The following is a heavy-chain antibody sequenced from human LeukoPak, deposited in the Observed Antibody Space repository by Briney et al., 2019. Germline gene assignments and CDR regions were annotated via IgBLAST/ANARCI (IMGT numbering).Heavy chain of an antibody. CDR1: GFSFSTYS. V-gene: IGHV3-21*01. D-gene: IGHD2-2*01. J-gene: IGHJ4*02. CDR2: ISSSSSYI. CDR3: ARGFCSSTSCSEIDY. Sequence: GGSLRLSSGASGFSFSTYSMHWVRQAPGKGLEWVSSISSSSSYIYYADSMRGRFTISRDNAKNSLYLQVNSLRAEDTAIYYCARGFCSSTSCSEIDYWGQGTLVTVSS.